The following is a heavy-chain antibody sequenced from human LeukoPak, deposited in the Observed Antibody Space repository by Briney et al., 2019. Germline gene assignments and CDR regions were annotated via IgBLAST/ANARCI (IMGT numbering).Heavy chain of an antibody. CDR3: ARKPFGLGGLDY. CDR1: GYTFTSYY. Sequence: ASVKVSCKASGYTFTSYYIHWVRQAPGQGLEWMGIINPSGGSTSYAQRSQARVTMTRDTSTRTVYMELSSLRSEDTAVYYCARKPFGLGGLDYWGQGTLVTVSS. V-gene: IGHV1-46*01. J-gene: IGHJ4*02. CDR2: INPSGGST. D-gene: IGHD3-16*01.